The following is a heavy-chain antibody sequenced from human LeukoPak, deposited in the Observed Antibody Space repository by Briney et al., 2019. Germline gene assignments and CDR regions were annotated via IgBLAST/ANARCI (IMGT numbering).Heavy chain of an antibody. V-gene: IGHV3-74*01. CDR1: GFPFSSYA. Sequence: GGSLRLSCSASGFPFSSYAMHWVRQAPGKGLVWVSRISSDGSRISYADSVKGRFTISRDDAKKTLDLQMNSLRAEDTAVYFCARDNGRNGFDIWGQGTMVTVSS. CDR2: ISSDGSRI. J-gene: IGHJ3*02. CDR3: ARDNGRNGFDI.